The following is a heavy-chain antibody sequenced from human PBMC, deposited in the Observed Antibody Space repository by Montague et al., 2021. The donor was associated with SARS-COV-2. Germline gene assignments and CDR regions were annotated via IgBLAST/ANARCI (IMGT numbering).Heavy chain of an antibody. D-gene: IGHD3-9*01. CDR3: ARYPPQSYDILTPYSGTAVDS. Sequence: SETLSLTCTVSGGSISSGSYYWGWIRQSPGKGLEWIGSFYYTGGTYYNPSLKNRVTISVDTSKNQFSLKMSSVTAADTAVFYCARYPPQSYDILTPYSGTAVDSWGQGFLVTVSS. V-gene: IGHV4-39*01. J-gene: IGHJ4*02. CDR1: GGSISSGSYY. CDR2: FYYTGGT.